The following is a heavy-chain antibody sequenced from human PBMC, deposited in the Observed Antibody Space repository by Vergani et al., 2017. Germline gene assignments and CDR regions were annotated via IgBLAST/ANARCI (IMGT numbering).Heavy chain of an antibody. Sequence: EVQLLESGGSLKQPGGSVRLSCAASGFTFSTYAMHWVRQAPGKGLEWVSALTGGGGSTYYAVSIKGRFIISRDNSRDSLYLQMNSLRPEDTAIYYCVIYAGSYQNLFDYWGQGTLVTVSS. CDR3: VIYAGSYQNLFDY. J-gene: IGHJ4*02. D-gene: IGHD1-26*01. V-gene: IGHV3-23*01. CDR1: GFTFSTYA. CDR2: LTGGGGST.